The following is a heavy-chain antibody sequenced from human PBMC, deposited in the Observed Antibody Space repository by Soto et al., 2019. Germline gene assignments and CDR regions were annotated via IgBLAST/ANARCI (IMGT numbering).Heavy chain of an antibody. Sequence: QVQLVQSGAEVKKPGSSVKVSCKASGGTFSSYTISWVRQAPGQGLEWMGRIIPILGIANYAQKFQGRVTITADKSTSTAYMEPSSLRSEDTAVYYCARAVWVDSAASYYMDVWGKGTTVTVSS. CDR1: GGTFSSYT. CDR3: ARAVWVDSAASYYMDV. J-gene: IGHJ6*03. CDR2: IIPILGIA. V-gene: IGHV1-69*02. D-gene: IGHD3-16*01.